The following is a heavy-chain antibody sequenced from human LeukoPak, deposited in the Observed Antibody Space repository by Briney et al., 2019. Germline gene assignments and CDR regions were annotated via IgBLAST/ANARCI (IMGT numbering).Heavy chain of an antibody. V-gene: IGHV3-30*03. D-gene: IGHD6-6*01. J-gene: IGHJ6*02. CDR1: GFTFSSYG. CDR2: ISYDGSNK. Sequence: GGSLRLSCAASGFTFSSYGMHWVRQAPGKGLERVAVISYDGSNKYYADSVKGRFTISRDNSKNTLYLQMNSLRAEDTAVYYCAGGSSPYYYYGMDVWGQGTTVTVSS. CDR3: AGGSSPYYYYGMDV.